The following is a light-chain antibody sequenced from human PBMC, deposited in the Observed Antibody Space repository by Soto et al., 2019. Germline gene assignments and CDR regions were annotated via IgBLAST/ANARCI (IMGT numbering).Light chain of an antibody. CDR3: QHWNDYSWT. CDR1: QSISIW. Sequence: DIHMTQSPSTLSASVGDRVTITCRASQSISIWLAWYQQKPGKAPNLLIYKTSSLETGVPSRFSGSGSGAEFTLIIRSLQPYDFATYYCQHWNDYSWTVGQGAKVEVK. V-gene: IGKV1-5*03. CDR2: KTS. J-gene: IGKJ1*01.